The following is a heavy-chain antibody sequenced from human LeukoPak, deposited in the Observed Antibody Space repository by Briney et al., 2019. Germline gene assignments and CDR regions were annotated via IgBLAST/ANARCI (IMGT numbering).Heavy chain of an antibody. Sequence: GGSLRLSCAASGFSFSAYNINWVRQAPGKGLEWVSCISPSGDHRYYADSVRGRFTISRDNAKNSVYLQMSSLRAEDMAVYYCARDAAYFDSSGYYPDPLDYWGQGTLVSVSS. D-gene: IGHD3-22*01. V-gene: IGHV3-21*01. CDR3: ARDAAYFDSSGYYPDPLDY. CDR1: GFSFSAYN. J-gene: IGHJ4*02. CDR2: ISPSGDHR.